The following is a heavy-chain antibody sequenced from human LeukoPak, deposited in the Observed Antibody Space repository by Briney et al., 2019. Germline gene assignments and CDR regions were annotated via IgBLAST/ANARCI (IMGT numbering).Heavy chain of an antibody. D-gene: IGHD5-18*01. J-gene: IGHJ4*02. V-gene: IGHV1-46*01. CDR3: ARGGMGIQLWPFDY. Sequence: ASVKVSCKASGYSFTTHYMHWVRQAPGQGLEWMGIVNPGGGGTTYAQTFHDRITMTTDTSASTVYLELGSLRSEDSAVYFCARGGMGIQLWPFDYWGQGTLVTVSS. CDR2: VNPGGGGT. CDR1: GYSFTTHY.